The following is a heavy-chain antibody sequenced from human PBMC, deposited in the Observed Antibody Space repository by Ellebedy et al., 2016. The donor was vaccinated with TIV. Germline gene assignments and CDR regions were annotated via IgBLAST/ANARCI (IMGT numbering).Heavy chain of an antibody. CDR3: ARVTTYYDFWSGYYRSHDAFDI. J-gene: IGHJ3*02. CDR1: GFTFSSYW. CDR2: IKQDGSEK. V-gene: IGHV3-7*01. D-gene: IGHD3-3*01. Sequence: GESLKISXAASGFTFSSYWMSWVRQAPGKGLEWVANIKQDGSEKYYVDSVKGRFTISRDNAKNSLYLQMNSLRAEDTAVYYCARVTTYYDFWSGYYRSHDAFDIWGQGTMVTVSS.